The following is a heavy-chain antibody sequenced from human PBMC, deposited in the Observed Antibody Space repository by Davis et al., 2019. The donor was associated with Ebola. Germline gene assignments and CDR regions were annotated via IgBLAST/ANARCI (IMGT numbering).Heavy chain of an antibody. Sequence: AASVKVSCKASGYTFTSYGISWVRQAPGQGLEWMGWISAYNGNTNYAQKFQGRVTITADKSTSTAYMELSSLRSEDTAVYYCARDLGQQLVPGWFDPWGQGTLVTVSS. D-gene: IGHD6-13*01. CDR2: ISAYNGNT. V-gene: IGHV1-18*01. J-gene: IGHJ5*02. CDR3: ARDLGQQLVPGWFDP. CDR1: GYTFTSYG.